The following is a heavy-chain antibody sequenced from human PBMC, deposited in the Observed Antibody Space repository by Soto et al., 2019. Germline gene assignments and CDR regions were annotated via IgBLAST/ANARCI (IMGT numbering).Heavy chain of an antibody. V-gene: IGHV3-30*18. Sequence: GGSLRLSCAASGFTFSSYGMHWVRQAPGKGLEWVAVISYDGSNKYYADSVKGRFTISRDNSKNTLYLQMNSLRAEDTAVYYCAKGAYYDFWSGPNFDYWGQGTLVTVSS. CDR2: ISYDGSNK. J-gene: IGHJ4*02. CDR1: GFTFSSYG. D-gene: IGHD3-3*01. CDR3: AKGAYYDFWSGPNFDY.